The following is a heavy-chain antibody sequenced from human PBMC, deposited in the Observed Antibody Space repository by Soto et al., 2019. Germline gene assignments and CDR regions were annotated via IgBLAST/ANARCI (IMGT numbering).Heavy chain of an antibody. CDR2: ISGSGGST. V-gene: IGHV3-23*01. D-gene: IGHD3-10*01. Sequence: EVQLLESGGGLVQPGGSLRPSCAASGFTFSSYAMSWVRQAPGKGLEWVSAISGSGGSTYYADSVKGRFTISRDNSKNTLYPQMNSLRAEDTAVYYCAKGGVRGVIPFDYWGQGTLVTVSS. CDR3: AKGGVRGVIPFDY. CDR1: GFTFSSYA. J-gene: IGHJ4*02.